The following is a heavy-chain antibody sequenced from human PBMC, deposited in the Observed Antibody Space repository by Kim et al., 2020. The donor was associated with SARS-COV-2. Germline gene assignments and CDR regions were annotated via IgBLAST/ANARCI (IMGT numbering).Heavy chain of an antibody. V-gene: IGHV3-30*18. CDR1: GFTFSSYG. Sequence: GGSLRLSCAASGFTFSSYGMHLVRQAPGKGLEWVAVISYDGNNKYYADSVKGRFTISRDNSKNKLYLQMNSLRAEDRAVYYCAKDLSGSSWSYDAFDIWG. CDR3: AKDLSGSSWSYDAFDI. J-gene: IGHJ3*02. CDR2: ISYDGNNK. D-gene: IGHD6-13*01.